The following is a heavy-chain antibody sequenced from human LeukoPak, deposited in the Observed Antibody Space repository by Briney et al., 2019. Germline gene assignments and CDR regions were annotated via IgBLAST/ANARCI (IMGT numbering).Heavy chain of an antibody. J-gene: IGHJ4*02. CDR2: INGYGNTI. Sequence: GGSLRLSCAASGFTFNSYSMNWVRQAPGKGLEWISFINGYGNTIIYADSVKGRFSISRDNAKNSLYLQMNGLRDEDTAVYYCARGSFGVFDYWGQGILVTVSS. CDR1: GFTFNSYS. CDR3: ARGSFGVFDY. V-gene: IGHV3-48*02. D-gene: IGHD3-10*01.